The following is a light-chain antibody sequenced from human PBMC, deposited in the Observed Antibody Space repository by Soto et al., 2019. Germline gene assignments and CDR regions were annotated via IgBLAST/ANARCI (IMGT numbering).Light chain of an antibody. Sequence: DIVMTQSPLSLPVTPGEPASISCRSSQSLLHSNGYNYLDWYLQKPGQSPQLLIYLGSNRASGVPDRFSGSGSGTDFTLKISXXXXEDVGVYYCMQALQTPRTFGQGTKVE. CDR3: MQALQTPRT. J-gene: IGKJ1*01. CDR1: QSLLHSNGYNY. CDR2: LGS. V-gene: IGKV2-28*01.